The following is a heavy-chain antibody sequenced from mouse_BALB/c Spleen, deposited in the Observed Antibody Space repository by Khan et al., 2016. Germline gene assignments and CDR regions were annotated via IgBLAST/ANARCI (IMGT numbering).Heavy chain of an antibody. Sequence: VQLKQSGPELVKPGASVKISCKASGYTFTEYNIHWLKQSRGKSLAWIGYIYPYNGVTGYNQKFKNKATLTVDNSSNTAYMDLRSLTSEDSAVYYCAHDYAWVAYWGQGTLVTVSA. D-gene: IGHD2-4*01. CDR2: IYPYNGVT. V-gene: IGHV1S29*02. J-gene: IGHJ3*01. CDR1: GYTFTEYN. CDR3: AHDYAWVAY.